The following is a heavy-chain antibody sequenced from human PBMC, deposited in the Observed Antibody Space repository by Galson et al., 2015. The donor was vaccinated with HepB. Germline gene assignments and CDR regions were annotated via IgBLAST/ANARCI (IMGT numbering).Heavy chain of an antibody. CDR1: GYSFTSYW. CDR3: ALGVRPYYFDY. V-gene: IGHV5-51*01. CDR2: FYPDDSDT. J-gene: IGHJ4*02. Sequence: QSGAEVKKPGESLKISFKASGYSFTSYWIACVRQIPGKGLECRGIFYPDDSDTIYSPSFQGQVTISADKSISTAYLQWSSLKASDTAMYYCALGVRPYYFDYWGQGTMLTVSS. D-gene: IGHD3-10*01.